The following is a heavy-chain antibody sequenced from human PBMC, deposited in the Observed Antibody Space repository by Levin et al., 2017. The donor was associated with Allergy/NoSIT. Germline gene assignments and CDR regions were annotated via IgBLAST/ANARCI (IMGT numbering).Heavy chain of an antibody. Sequence: SCAASGFTFSSYAMHWVRQAPGKGLEWVAVISYDGSNKYYADSVKGRFTISRDNSKNTLYLQMNSLRAEDTAVYYCARDVGRIAVAGMGHWGQGTLVTVSS. V-gene: IGHV3-30-3*01. D-gene: IGHD6-19*01. CDR1: GFTFSSYA. CDR3: ARDVGRIAVAGMGH. J-gene: IGHJ4*02. CDR2: ISYDGSNK.